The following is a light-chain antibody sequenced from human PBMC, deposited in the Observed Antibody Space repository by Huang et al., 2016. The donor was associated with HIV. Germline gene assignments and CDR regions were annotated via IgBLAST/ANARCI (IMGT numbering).Light chain of an antibody. Sequence: EIVLTQSPDFQSVTPKEKVTITCRARQSMCNSLHWYQQKPKQSPKLLIKYGSQSISGGPSRFSGSGSGTEFTLIISSLEADDIATYYCHQSSRLPVTFGQGTKLEIK. CDR1: QSMCNS. CDR3: HQSSRLPVT. J-gene: IGKJ2*01. V-gene: IGKV6-21*02. CDR2: YGS.